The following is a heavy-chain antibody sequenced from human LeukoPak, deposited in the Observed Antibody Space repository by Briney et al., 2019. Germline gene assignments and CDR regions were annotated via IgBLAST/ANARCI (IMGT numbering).Heavy chain of an antibody. V-gene: IGHV1-2*06. CDR1: GYTFTGYY. D-gene: IGHD5-24*01. Sequence: ASVKVSCKASGYTFTGYYMNWVRQAPGQGLEWMGRINPNSGGTNYAQKFQGRVTMTRDTSISTAYMELSRLRSDDTAVYYRARVGDGLSDAFDIWGQGTMVTVSS. J-gene: IGHJ3*02. CDR3: ARVGDGLSDAFDI. CDR2: INPNSGGT.